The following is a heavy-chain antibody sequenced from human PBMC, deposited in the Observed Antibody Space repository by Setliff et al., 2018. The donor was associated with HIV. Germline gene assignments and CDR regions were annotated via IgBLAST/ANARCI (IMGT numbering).Heavy chain of an antibody. Sequence: ASVKVSCKASGYTLTSYGISWVRQAPGQGLEWMGWISAYNGNTNYAQKVQGRVTMTTDTSTSTAYMELRSLRSDDTAVYYCARDRGVYCRSTNCYSAVDAVDIWGQGTMVTVSS. D-gene: IGHD2-2*01. CDR1: GYTLTSYG. J-gene: IGHJ3*02. CDR3: ARDRGVYCRSTNCYSAVDAVDI. V-gene: IGHV1-18*01. CDR2: ISAYNGNT.